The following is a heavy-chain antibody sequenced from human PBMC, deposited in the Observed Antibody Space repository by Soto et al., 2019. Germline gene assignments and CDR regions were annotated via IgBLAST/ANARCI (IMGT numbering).Heavy chain of an antibody. CDR2: IIPIFGTA. CDR1: VGTFSSYA. Sequence: SVKVSCKASVGTFSSYAISWARQAPGQGLEWMGGIIPIFGTANYAQKFQGRVTITADESTSTAYMELSSLRSEDTAVYYCASGGGKTYYYDSSGYVDAFDIWGQGTMVTVSS. CDR3: ASGGGKTYYYDSSGYVDAFDI. D-gene: IGHD3-22*01. V-gene: IGHV1-69*13. J-gene: IGHJ3*02.